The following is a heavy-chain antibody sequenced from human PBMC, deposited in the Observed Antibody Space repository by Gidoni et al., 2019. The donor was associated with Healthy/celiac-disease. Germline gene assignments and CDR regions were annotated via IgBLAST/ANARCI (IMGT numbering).Heavy chain of an antibody. CDR1: GGPISSSSYY. J-gene: IGHJ6*02. CDR3: ARHGDFRSYYYYGMDV. CDR2: INYSGST. V-gene: IGHV4-39*01. Sequence: GGPISSSSYYWGWIRQPPGKGLEWIGSINYSGSTYYNPSLKSRVTISVDTSKKQFSLKLSSVTAADTAVYYCARHGDFRSYYYYGMDVWGQGTTVTVSS. D-gene: IGHD3-3*01.